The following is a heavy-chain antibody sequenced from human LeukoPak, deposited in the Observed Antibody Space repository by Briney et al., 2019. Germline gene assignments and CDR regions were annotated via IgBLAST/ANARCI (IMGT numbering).Heavy chain of an antibody. D-gene: IGHD1-26*01. CDR2: ISGSGDST. CDR1: GFTFRSYA. J-gene: IGHJ3*02. CDR3: AKDGGGSSGAFDI. V-gene: IGHV3-23*01. Sequence: PGGSLRLSCAASGFTFRSYAMSWVRQAPGKGLEWVSAISGSGDSTFYADSVKGRFTTSRDNSKNTLYLQMNSLRVDDTAVYYCAKDGGGSSGAFDIWGQGTVVTVSS.